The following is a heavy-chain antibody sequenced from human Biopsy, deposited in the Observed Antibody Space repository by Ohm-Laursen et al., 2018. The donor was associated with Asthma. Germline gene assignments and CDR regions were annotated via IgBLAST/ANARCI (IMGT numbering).Heavy chain of an antibody. CDR1: DYLFPRYY. Sequence: PSLRISCKAFDYLFPRYYISWVRQAPGQGLEWMGWISVYNGDTKYAQKFQGRVSLTTDTSTGTSYMDLTSLRSDDSAVYFCGMGKGGDQHTMITLTSWGQGTRVTVS. CDR3: GMGKGGDQHTMITLTS. D-gene: IGHD3-22*01. CDR2: ISVYNGDT. V-gene: IGHV1-18*01. J-gene: IGHJ5*02.